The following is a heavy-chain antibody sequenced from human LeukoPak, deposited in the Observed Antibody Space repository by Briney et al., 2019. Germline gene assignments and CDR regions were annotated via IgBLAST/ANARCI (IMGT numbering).Heavy chain of an antibody. J-gene: IGHJ5*02. Sequence: ASMKVSCKASGYTFTGYYMHWVRQAPGQGLEWMGWINPKSGGTSYAQKFQGRVTMTRDTSIHTAYMELSRLRSDDTAVYYCAREEYGFDPWGQGTLVTVSS. CDR3: AREEYGFDP. V-gene: IGHV1-2*02. CDR2: INPKSGGT. CDR1: GYTFTGYY. D-gene: IGHD2-2*01.